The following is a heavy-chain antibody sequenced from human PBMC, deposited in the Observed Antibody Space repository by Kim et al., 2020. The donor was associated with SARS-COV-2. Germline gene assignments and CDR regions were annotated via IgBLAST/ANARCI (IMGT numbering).Heavy chain of an antibody. CDR1: GFTFSSYW. J-gene: IGHJ4*02. CDR3: VRDWSSSRTPYYFDY. Sequence: GGSLRLSCAASGFTFSSYWMHWVRQVPGKGLVWVSRINSDGSSTRYADSLKGRFTISRDNAKNTLYLQMNSLRDEDTAVYYCVRDWSSSRTPYYFDYWGQGTLVTVSS. V-gene: IGHV3-74*01. CDR2: INSDGSST. D-gene: IGHD6-13*01.